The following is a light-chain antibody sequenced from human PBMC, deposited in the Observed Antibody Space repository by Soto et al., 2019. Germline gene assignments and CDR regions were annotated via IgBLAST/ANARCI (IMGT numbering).Light chain of an antibody. CDR1: SSDVGGYNY. CDR2: DVS. CDR3: SSYTSSSTLLYV. V-gene: IGLV2-14*03. Sequence: QSALTQPASVSGSPGQSITISCTGTSSDVGGYNYVSWYQQHPGKAPKLMIYDVSNRPSGVSNRFSGSKPGNTASLTISGLQAEDEGDYYCSSYTSSSTLLYVFGTGTKLTVL. J-gene: IGLJ1*01.